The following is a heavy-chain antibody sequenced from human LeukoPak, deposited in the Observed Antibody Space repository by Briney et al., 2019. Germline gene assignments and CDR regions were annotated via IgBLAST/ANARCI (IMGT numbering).Heavy chain of an antibody. J-gene: IGHJ4*02. CDR3: ARDLMGIAYRGAFYY. CDR2: ISAYNGNT. D-gene: IGHD6-13*01. Sequence: ASVKVSCKASGGTFSSYAISWVRQAPGQGLEWMGWISAYNGNTNYAQKLQGRVTMTTDTSASTAYMELRSLRSDDTAVYYCARDLMGIAYRGAFYYWGQGTLVTVSS. V-gene: IGHV1-18*01. CDR1: GGTFSSYA.